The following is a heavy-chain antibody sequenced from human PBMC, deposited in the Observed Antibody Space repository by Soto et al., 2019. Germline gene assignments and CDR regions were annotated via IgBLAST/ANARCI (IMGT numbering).Heavy chain of an antibody. D-gene: IGHD5-18*01. V-gene: IGHV5-51*01. Sequence: GESLKICWKGSGYSFTSYGSGWVRQIPGKGLEWMGIIYPGDSDTRYSPSFQGQVTLSADKSISTAYLQWSSLKASVTAMYYCARCATAMAPYYMDVWGKGTTVTVSS. CDR2: IYPGDSDT. CDR1: GYSFTSYG. CDR3: ARCATAMAPYYMDV. J-gene: IGHJ6*03.